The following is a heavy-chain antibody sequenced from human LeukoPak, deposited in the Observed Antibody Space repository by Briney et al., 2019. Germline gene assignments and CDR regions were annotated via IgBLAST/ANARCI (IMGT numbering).Heavy chain of an antibody. Sequence: ASVKVSCKASGYTFTSYGISWVRQATGQGLEWMGWISAYNGNTNYAQKLQGRVTMTTDTSTSTAYMELRSLRSDDTAVYYCARDGTYYDSSGYHKVFDYWGQGTLVTVSS. D-gene: IGHD3-22*01. CDR3: ARDGTYYDSSGYHKVFDY. J-gene: IGHJ4*02. CDR2: ISAYNGNT. CDR1: GYTFTSYG. V-gene: IGHV1-18*01.